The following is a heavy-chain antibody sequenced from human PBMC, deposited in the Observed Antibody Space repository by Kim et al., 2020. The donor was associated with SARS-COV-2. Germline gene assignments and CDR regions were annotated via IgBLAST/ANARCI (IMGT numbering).Heavy chain of an antibody. V-gene: IGHV3-30*04. J-gene: IGHJ4*02. CDR2: TSSDGSII. D-gene: IGHD3-10*01. Sequence: GSLRLSCLASGFTFSSYAMSWIRQAPGKGPEWVAVTSSDGSIIYYADSVKGRFTISRANSRNTLYLDMDSLSAQDTAIYYCAREGYASGTMGDFDYWGQGTLVTASS. CDR1: GFTFSSYA. CDR3: AREGYASGTMGDFDY.